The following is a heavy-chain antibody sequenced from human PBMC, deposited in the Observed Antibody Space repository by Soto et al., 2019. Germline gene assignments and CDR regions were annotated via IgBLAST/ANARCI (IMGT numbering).Heavy chain of an antibody. D-gene: IGHD1-26*01. CDR3: ARDNIVGGMDLFDY. J-gene: IGHJ4*02. CDR2: TYYRSRWYN. CDR1: GDTVSSSSAA. Sequence: PSQTLSLTCATSGDTVSSSSAAWHWFRQSPSRGLEWLGRTYYRSRWYNDYAISVESRIATNPDTSKNQFSLQLNPVTPEDTAMYYCARDNIVGGMDLFDYWGQGTLVTVSS. V-gene: IGHV6-1*01.